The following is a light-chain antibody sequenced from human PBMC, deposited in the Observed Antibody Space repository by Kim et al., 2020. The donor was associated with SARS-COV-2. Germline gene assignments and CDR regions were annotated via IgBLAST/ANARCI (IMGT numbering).Light chain of an antibody. CDR3: AAWDVRLNGWV. J-gene: IGLJ3*02. V-gene: IGLV1-36*01. Sequence: RQRVTISCSGSSSNIGNNAVNWYQQLPGKAPKLLIYYDDLLPSGVSDRFSGSKSGTSASLAISGLQSEDEADYYCAAWDVRLNGWVFGGGTQLTVL. CDR2: YDD. CDR1: SSNIGNNA.